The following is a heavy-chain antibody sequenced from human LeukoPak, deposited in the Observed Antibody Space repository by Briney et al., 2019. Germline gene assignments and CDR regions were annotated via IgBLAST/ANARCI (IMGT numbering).Heavy chain of an antibody. CDR3: ARHEYDSSGYYYDY. J-gene: IGHJ4*02. CDR1: GGSISSSSYY. Sequence: PSETLSLTCTVSGGSISSSSYYWGWIRQPPGKGLEWIGSIYYSGSTYYNPSLKSRVTISVDTSKNQFSLKLSSVTAADTAVYYRARHEYDSSGYYYDYWGQGTLVTVSS. CDR2: IYYSGST. D-gene: IGHD3-22*01. V-gene: IGHV4-39*01.